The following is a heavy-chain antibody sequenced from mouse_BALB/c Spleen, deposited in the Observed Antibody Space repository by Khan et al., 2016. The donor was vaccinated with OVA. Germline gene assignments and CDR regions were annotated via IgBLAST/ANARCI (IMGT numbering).Heavy chain of an antibody. J-gene: IGHJ3*01. V-gene: IGHV1S135*01. Sequence: EVQLHQSGPELMKPGASVKISCKASGYSFTSYYIHWVMQSHGTSLEWIGYIDPFSGDTTYNQKFKGKASLTVDKSSSTAYIHLSNLTSEDSAVYYCTRHGQVAWFTYWGQGTLVTVSA. CDR1: GYSFTSYY. CDR3: TRHGQVAWFTY. D-gene: IGHD1-1*02. CDR2: IDPFSGDT.